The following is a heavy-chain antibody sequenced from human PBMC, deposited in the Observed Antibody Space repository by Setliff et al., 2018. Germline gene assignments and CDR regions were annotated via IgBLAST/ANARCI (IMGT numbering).Heavy chain of an antibody. CDR3: AGTPARGTTWLSPFDY. CDR2: IQSTGYT. D-gene: IGHD6-19*01. V-gene: IGHV4-61*02. J-gene: IGHJ4*02. Sequence: SETLSLTCTVSGGSVASGSYYWSWIRQPAGKGLEWIGLIQSTGYTNCNPSLQSRVTISIDTSKNQFSLKMTSVTATDTAMYYCAGTPARGTTWLSPFDYWGQGTLVTVSS. CDR1: GGSVASGSYY.